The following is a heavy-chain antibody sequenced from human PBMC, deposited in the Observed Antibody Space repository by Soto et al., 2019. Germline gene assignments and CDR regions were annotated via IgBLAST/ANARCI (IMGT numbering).Heavy chain of an antibody. CDR3: ASPPPYSSSWYFDY. V-gene: IGHV1-69*06. J-gene: IGHJ4*02. Sequence: SVKVSCKVSGGTFSSYAISWVRQAPGQGLEWMGGIIPIFGTANYAQKFQGRVTITADKSTSTAYMELSSLRSEDTAVYYCASPPPYSSSWYFDYWGQGTLVTVSS. CDR2: IIPIFGTA. CDR1: GGTFSSYA. D-gene: IGHD6-13*01.